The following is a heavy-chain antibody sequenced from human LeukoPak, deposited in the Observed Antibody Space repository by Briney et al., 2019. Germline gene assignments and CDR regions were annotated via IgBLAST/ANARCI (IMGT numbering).Heavy chain of an antibody. CDR3: ARGDGYNYWDY. D-gene: IGHD5-24*01. J-gene: IGHJ4*02. Sequence: KSGGSLRLSCAASGFTFSNAWMGWVRQAPGKGLEWIGRIRRKTEGAITDYGAPLKGRFTISRDNSKNTLYLQMNSLTAEDTAVYYCARGDGYNYWDYWGQGTLVTVSS. V-gene: IGHV3-15*01. CDR1: GFTFSNAW. CDR2: IRRKTEGAIT.